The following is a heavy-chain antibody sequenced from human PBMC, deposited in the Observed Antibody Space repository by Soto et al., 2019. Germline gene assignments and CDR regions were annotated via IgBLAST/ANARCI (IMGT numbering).Heavy chain of an antibody. CDR1: GFTFSSYS. J-gene: IGHJ2*01. V-gene: IGHV3-48*01. CDR3: FNGAIGGEPLSHQKKKQKKTLFLKKKGGRGGGGCVFLWGGGGSRGVVLLVIFNRPPHICEGGGG. D-gene: IGHD1-26*01. Sequence: PGGSLRLSCAASGFTFSSYSMNWVRQAPGKGLEWVSYISSSSSTIYYADSVKGRFTISRDNAKNSLYLQMNSLRAEDTAGYYIFNGAIGGEPLSHQKKKQKKTLFLKKKGGRGGGGCVFLWGGGGSRGVVLLVIFNRPPHICEGGGGGGR. CDR2: ISSSSSTI.